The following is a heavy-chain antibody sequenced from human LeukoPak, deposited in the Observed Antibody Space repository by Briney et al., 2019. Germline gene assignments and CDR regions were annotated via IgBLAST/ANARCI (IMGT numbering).Heavy chain of an antibody. J-gene: IGHJ4*02. Sequence: SETLSLTCIVSGDSISSSSYYWGWIRQPPGKGLEWIGSMYYTGSGYYNPSLKSRVTISIDMSKNDFSLKVNSVSAADTAVYYCAGERLINMIGLSTRAFDYWGQGTLVTVSS. V-gene: IGHV4-39*02. CDR3: AGERLINMIGLSTRAFDY. CDR1: GDSISSSSYY. D-gene: IGHD3-22*01. CDR2: MYYTGSG.